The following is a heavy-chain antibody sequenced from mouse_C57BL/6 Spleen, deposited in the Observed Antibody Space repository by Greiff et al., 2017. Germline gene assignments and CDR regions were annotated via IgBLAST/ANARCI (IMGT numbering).Heavy chain of an antibody. V-gene: IGHV1-61*01. Sequence: VKLQQPGAELVRPGSSVKLSCKASGYTFTSYWMDWVKQRPGQGLEWIGNIYPSDSETHYNQKFKDKATLTVDKSSSTAYMQLSSLTSEDSAVCDCASDSSGSFAYWGQGTLVTVSA. CDR2: IYPSDSET. J-gene: IGHJ3*01. D-gene: IGHD3-2*02. CDR1: GYTFTSYW. CDR3: ASDSSGSFAY.